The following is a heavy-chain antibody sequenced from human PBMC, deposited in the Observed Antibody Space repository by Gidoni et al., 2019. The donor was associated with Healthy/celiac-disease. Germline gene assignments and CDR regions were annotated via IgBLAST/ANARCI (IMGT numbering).Heavy chain of an antibody. CDR2: IYTSGST. Sequence: QVQLQESGPGLVKPSETLSLTCTVSGGSISSYYWSWIRQPAGKGLEWIGRIYTSGSTNYNPSLKSRVTMSVDTSKNQFSLKLSSVTAADTAVYYCARSPSDIVVVVAATPRGDAFDIWGQGTMVTVSS. D-gene: IGHD2-15*01. J-gene: IGHJ3*02. V-gene: IGHV4-4*07. CDR1: GGSISSYY. CDR3: ARSPSDIVVVVAATPRGDAFDI.